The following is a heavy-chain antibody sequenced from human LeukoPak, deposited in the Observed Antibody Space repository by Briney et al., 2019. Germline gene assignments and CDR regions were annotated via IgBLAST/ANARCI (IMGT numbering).Heavy chain of an antibody. CDR2: INHSGST. D-gene: IGHD3-22*01. Sequence: PSETLSLTCAVYGGSFSGYYWSWIRQPPGKGLEWIGEINHSGSTNYNPSLKSRVTISVDTSKNQFSLKLSSVTAADTAVYYCARHGPYSTSRITMIVVVRNWFDPWGQGTLVTVSS. V-gene: IGHV4-34*01. J-gene: IGHJ5*02. CDR3: ARHGPYSTSRITMIVVVRNWFDP. CDR1: GGSFSGYY.